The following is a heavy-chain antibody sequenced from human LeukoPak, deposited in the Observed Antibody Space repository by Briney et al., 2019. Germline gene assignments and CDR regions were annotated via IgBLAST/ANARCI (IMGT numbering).Heavy chain of an antibody. CDR2: IYYSGST. CDR1: GGSVSSGSYY. D-gene: IGHD2-2*01. Sequence: SSETLSLTCTVSGGSVSSGSYYWSWIRQPPGKGLAWIGYIYYSGSTNYNPSLKSRVTISVDTSKNQFSLKLSSVTAADTAVYYCASVTLVVPAAPYYYYGMDVWGKGTTVTVSS. CDR3: ASVTLVVPAAPYYYYGMDV. V-gene: IGHV4-61*01. J-gene: IGHJ6*04.